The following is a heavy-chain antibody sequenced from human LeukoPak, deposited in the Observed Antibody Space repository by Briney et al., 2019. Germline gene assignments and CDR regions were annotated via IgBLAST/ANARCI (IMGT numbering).Heavy chain of an antibody. CDR2: ITPILGIA. V-gene: IGHV1-69*04. Sequence: GASVKVSCKASGGTFSSYAISWVRQASGQGLEWMGRITPILGIANYAQKFQGRVTITADKSTSTAYMELSSLRSEDTAVYYCARDYDFWSGYYKGRKSDYYYYGMDVWGQGTTVTVSS. CDR3: ARDYDFWSGYYKGRKSDYYYYGMDV. D-gene: IGHD3-3*01. CDR1: GGTFSSYA. J-gene: IGHJ6*02.